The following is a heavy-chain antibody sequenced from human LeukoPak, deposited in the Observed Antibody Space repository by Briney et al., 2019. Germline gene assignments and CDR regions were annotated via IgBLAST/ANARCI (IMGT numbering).Heavy chain of an antibody. CDR3: AKVVYGDYVDY. CDR1: GFTFSNFA. CDR2: ISGSGGGT. Sequence: GGSLRLSCVASGFTFSNFAMTWVRQAPGKGLEWVSAISGSGGGTYYADSVKGRFTISRDNSKNTLYLQMNSLRAEDTAVYYCAKVVYGDYVDYWGQGTLVTVSS. D-gene: IGHD4-17*01. J-gene: IGHJ4*02. V-gene: IGHV3-23*01.